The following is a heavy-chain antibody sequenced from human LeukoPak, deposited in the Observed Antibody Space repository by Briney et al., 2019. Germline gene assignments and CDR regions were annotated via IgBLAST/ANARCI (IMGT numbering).Heavy chain of an antibody. CDR3: ARKNYGGNSEVRD. V-gene: IGHV4-59*08. CDR2: IYYSGST. D-gene: IGHD4-23*01. J-gene: IGHJ4*02. CDR1: GGSISSYY. Sequence: PSETLSLTCTVSGGSISSYYWSWIRQPPGKGLEWIGYIYYSGSTNYNPSLKSRVTISVDTSKNQFSLKLSSVTAADTAVYYCARKNYGGNSEVRDWGQGTLVTVSS.